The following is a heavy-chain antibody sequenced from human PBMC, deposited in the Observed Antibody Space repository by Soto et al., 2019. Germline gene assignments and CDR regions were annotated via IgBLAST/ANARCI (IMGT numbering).Heavy chain of an antibody. Sequence: SETLSLTCTVSGGSISSYYWSWIRQPPGKGLEWIGYIYYSGSTNYNPSLKSRVTISVDTSKNQFSLKLSSVTAADTAVYYCARAGKYYYDSSGYFDDWGQGTLVTVSS. J-gene: IGHJ4*02. CDR1: GGSISSYY. CDR3: ARAGKYYYDSSGYFDD. CDR2: IYYSGST. D-gene: IGHD3-22*01. V-gene: IGHV4-59*01.